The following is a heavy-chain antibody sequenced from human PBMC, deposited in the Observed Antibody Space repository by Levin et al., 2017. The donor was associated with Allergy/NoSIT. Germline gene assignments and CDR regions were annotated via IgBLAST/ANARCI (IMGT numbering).Heavy chain of an antibody. CDR3: AREHCSGGSCYSKLAFDS. CDR2: IYYTGST. V-gene: IGHV4-31*03. Sequence: SETLSLTCTVSGGSISNGAYYWSWIRQHPGKGLEWIGYIYYTGSTYYNPSLKSRVTISQDTSKNQFSLNLSSVTAADTAVYYCAREHCSGGSCYSKLAFDSWGQGTMVTVSS. D-gene: IGHD2-15*01. J-gene: IGHJ3*02. CDR1: GGSISNGAYY.